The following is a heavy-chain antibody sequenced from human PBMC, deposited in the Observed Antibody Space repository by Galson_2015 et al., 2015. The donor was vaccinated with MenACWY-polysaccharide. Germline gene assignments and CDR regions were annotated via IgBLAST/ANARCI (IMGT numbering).Heavy chain of an antibody. V-gene: IGHV4-34*01. CDR1: GGSFNGFY. CDR3: ARGGRQDYYDSGAIYSYYYYSGMDV. J-gene: IGHJ6*02. CDR2: INHSGDT. D-gene: IGHD3-10*01. Sequence: ETLSLTCAVHGGSFNGFYWSWIRQTPGKGLEWIGEINHSGDTNYNPSLKSRVSLVVDTSQNQFSLRVTTVTAADTAVYYCARGGRQDYYDSGAIYSYYYYSGMDVWGRGTTVTVSS.